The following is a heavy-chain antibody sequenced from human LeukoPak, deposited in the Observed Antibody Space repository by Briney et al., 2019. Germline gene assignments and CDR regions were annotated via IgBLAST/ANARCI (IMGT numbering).Heavy chain of an antibody. V-gene: IGHV4-30-2*01. CDR3: ARGRDGYNYVVY. Sequence: NSSETLSLTCAVSGGSISSGGYSWSWIRQPPGKGLEWIGYIYHSGSTYYNPSLKSRVTISVDRSKNQFSLKLSSVTAADTAVYYCARGRDGYNYVVYWGQGTLVTVSS. J-gene: IGHJ4*02. CDR2: IYHSGST. CDR1: GGSISSGGYS. D-gene: IGHD5-24*01.